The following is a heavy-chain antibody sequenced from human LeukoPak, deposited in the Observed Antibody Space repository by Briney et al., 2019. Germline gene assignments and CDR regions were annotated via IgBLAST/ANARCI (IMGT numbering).Heavy chain of an antibody. D-gene: IGHD5-12*01. J-gene: IGHJ4*02. CDR2: ISSSSSTI. CDR3: ARDGPRWYGGYASYFDY. CDR1: GFTFSSYS. Sequence: AGGSLRLSCAASGFTFSSYSMNWVRQAPGKGLEWVSYISSSSSTIYYADSVKGRLTISRDNAKNSLYLQMNSLRAEDTAVYYCARDGPRWYGGYASYFDYWGQGTLVTVSS. V-gene: IGHV3-48*01.